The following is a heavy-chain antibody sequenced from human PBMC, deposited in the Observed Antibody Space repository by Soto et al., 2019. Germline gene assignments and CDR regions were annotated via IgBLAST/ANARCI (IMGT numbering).Heavy chain of an antibody. CDR2: IYTSGST. D-gene: IGHD6-19*01. CDR3: AREGIAVAGTHYYGMDV. Sequence: SETLSLTCTVSGGSISSYYWSWIRQPAGKGLEWIGRIYTSGSTNYNPSLKSRVTMSVDTSKNQFSLKLSSVTAADTAVYYCAREGIAVAGTHYYGMDVWGQGTTVTVSS. J-gene: IGHJ6*02. CDR1: GGSISSYY. V-gene: IGHV4-4*07.